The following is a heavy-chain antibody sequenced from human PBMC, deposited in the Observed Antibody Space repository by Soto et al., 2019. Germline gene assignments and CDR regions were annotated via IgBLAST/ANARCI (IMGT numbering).Heavy chain of an antibody. CDR1: GFTFSSYA. J-gene: IGHJ4*02. Sequence: EVQLLESGGGLVQPGGSLRLSCAASGFTFSSYAMSWVRQAPGKGLEWVSAISGSGGSTFYADSMKGRFPISRDNSKNTLYLQMNNLRAEDTAVSYCAKGRSYMDIVTVPAAGIGPDYWGQGTLVTVSS. D-gene: IGHD2-2*03. V-gene: IGHV3-23*01. CDR3: AKGRSYMDIVTVPAAGIGPDY. CDR2: ISGSGGST.